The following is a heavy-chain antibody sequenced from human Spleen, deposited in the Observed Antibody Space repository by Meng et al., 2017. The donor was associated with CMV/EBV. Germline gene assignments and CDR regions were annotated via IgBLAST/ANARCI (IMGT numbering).Heavy chain of an antibody. CDR3: ARGSMRYYGMDV. CDR1: GYTFTSYD. Sequence: ASVKVSCKASGYTFTSYDINWVRQATGQGLEWMGRMNPNSGNTGYAQKFQGRVIIIRNTSISTAYMELSSLRSEDTAVYYCARGSMRYYGMDVWGQGTTVTVSS. J-gene: IGHJ6*02. V-gene: IGHV1-8*03. CDR2: MNPNSGNT.